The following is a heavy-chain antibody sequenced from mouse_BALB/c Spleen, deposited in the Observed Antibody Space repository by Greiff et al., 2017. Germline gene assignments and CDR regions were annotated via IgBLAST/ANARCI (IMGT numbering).Heavy chain of an antibody. V-gene: IGHV5-4*02. CDR2: ISDGGSYT. D-gene: IGHD1-1*01. CDR1: GFTFSDYY. Sequence: EVKVEESGGGLVKPGGSLKLSCAASGFTFSDYYMYWVRQTPEKRLEWVATISDGGSYTYYPDSVKGRFTISRDNAKNNLYLQMSSLKSEDTAMYYCARGLYYYGSVYYFDYWGQGTTLTVSS. CDR3: ARGLYYYGSVYYFDY. J-gene: IGHJ2*01.